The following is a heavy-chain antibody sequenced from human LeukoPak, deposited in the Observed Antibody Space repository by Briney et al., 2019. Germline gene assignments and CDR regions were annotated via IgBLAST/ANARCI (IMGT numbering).Heavy chain of an antibody. Sequence: GGSLRLSCAASGFTVSSNYMSWVRQAPGQGLEWVSVIYSGGSTYYADSLKGRFTISRDNSKNTLYLQMNSLRAEDTAVYYCARGNPTYFDYWGQGALVTVSS. D-gene: IGHD1-14*01. CDR1: GFTVSSNY. CDR3: ARGNPTYFDY. J-gene: IGHJ4*02. V-gene: IGHV3-66*01. CDR2: IYSGGST.